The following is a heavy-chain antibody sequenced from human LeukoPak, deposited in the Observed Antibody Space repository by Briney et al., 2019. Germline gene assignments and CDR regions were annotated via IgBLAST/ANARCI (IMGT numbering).Heavy chain of an antibody. CDR1: VGTFSIYT. D-gene: IGHD2-8*02. CDR3: ASGVVYAFFGMDV. Sequence: SVKVSCKASVGTFSIYTISWVRHAPGQGLEGMGRIIPILGIAHYTQNLQRRDTITADKSTSTAYMDLSRLRSEDRAVYYCASGVVYAFFGMDVWGHGTTVTVSS. J-gene: IGHJ6*02. V-gene: IGHV1-69*02. CDR2: IIPILGIA.